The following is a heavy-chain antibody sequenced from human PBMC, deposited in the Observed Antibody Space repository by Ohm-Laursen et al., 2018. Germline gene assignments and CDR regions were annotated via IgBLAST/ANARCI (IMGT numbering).Heavy chain of an antibody. CDR1: GFTFSSYA. V-gene: IGHV3-23*01. Sequence: SLRLSCAASGFTFSSYAMSWVRQAPGKGLEWVSCISGNAVRTYDADSVRGRFSISRGNSKNTLDLQMNSLRAEDTAVYYCAKGPFIAVAGSNYFFDYWGQGTLVTVSS. CDR3: AKGPFIAVAGSNYFFDY. D-gene: IGHD6-19*01. J-gene: IGHJ4*02. CDR2: ISGNAVRT.